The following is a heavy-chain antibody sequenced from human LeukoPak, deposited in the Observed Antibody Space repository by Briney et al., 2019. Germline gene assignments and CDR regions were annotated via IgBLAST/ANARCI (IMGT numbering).Heavy chain of an antibody. Sequence: GGSLRLSCAASGFIFSDAWMSWVRQIPGKGLEWGGRIESKTDGGTTDYAAPVKGRFTISRDDSTSTLYLQMNSLTSEDTAVYYCTTYGSGRKFDYWGQGILVTVSS. CDR2: IESKTDGGTT. CDR1: GFIFSDAW. J-gene: IGHJ4*02. CDR3: TTYGSGRKFDY. D-gene: IGHD3-10*01. V-gene: IGHV3-15*04.